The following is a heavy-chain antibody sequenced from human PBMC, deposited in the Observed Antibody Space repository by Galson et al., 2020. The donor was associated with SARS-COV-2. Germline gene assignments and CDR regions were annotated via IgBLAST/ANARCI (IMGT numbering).Heavy chain of an antibody. D-gene: IGHD6-19*01. CDR3: ARGIQWLVFNWFDP. CDR2: ISAYNGNT. Sequence: ASVKVSCKASGYTFTSYGISWVRQATGQGLEWMGWISAYNGNTNYAQKLQGRVTMTTDTSTSTAYMELRSLRSDDTAVYYCARGIQWLVFNWFDPWDQGTLVTVSS. V-gene: IGHV1-18*04. CDR1: GYTFTSYG. J-gene: IGHJ5*02.